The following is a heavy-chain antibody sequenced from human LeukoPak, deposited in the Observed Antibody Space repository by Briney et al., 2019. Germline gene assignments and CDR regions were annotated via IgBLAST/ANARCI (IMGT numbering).Heavy chain of an antibody. CDR1: GGTFSSYA. D-gene: IGHD6-6*01. Sequence: ASVKVSCKASGGTFSSYAISWVRQAPGQGLEWMGIINPSGGSTSYAQKFQGRVTMTRDMSTSTVYMELSSLRSEDTAVYYCARDPYEYSSSSGWFDPWGQGTLVTVSS. J-gene: IGHJ5*02. CDR2: INPSGGST. CDR3: ARDPYEYSSSSGWFDP. V-gene: IGHV1-46*01.